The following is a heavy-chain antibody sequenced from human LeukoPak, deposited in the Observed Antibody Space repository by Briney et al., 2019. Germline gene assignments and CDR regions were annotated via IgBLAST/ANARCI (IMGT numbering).Heavy chain of an antibody. Sequence: PSDTLTLTCTVSGGSISSSSYYWGWIRQPPGKGLEWIGRIYYSGSTYYNPSLKSRVTISVDTSKNQFSLKLSSVTAADTAVYYCARESLAVAVAMPGFHAFDIWAKGQWSPSLQ. CDR2: IYYSGST. V-gene: IGHV4-39*07. J-gene: IGHJ3*02. D-gene: IGHD6-19*01. CDR3: ARESLAVAVAMPGFHAFDI. CDR1: GGSISSSSYY.